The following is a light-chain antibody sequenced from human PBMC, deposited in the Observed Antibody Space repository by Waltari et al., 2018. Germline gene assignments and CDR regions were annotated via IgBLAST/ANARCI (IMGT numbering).Light chain of an antibody. J-gene: IGKJ1*01. V-gene: IGKV2-30*01. CDR2: KVS. Sequence: VVMTQSPLSLPVTLGQPASISCRSSQSLVSSDGNTYFNLFHQRPGQSPRRLVYKVSNRDSGVPDRFSGSGSGTDFTLTISRVEAEDVGVYYCMQGTHRPWTFGQGTKVEIE. CDR1: QSLVSSDGNTY. CDR3: MQGTHRPWT.